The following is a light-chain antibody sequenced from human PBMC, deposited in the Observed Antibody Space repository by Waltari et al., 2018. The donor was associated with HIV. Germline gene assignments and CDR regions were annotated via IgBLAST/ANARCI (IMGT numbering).Light chain of an antibody. J-gene: IGKJ4*01. CDR3: QQYYSTPLT. CDR1: QSDLSSSNTKND. Sequence: SVMTQPPDSLAVSLGERATINCKASQSDLSSSNTKNDLAWYQQKPGQPPEMRIYWASARESGVPDRFSGSGSATDFTLTISSLQAEDVAVYYCQQYYSTPLTFGAGTQVDIK. V-gene: IGKV4-1*01. CDR2: WAS.